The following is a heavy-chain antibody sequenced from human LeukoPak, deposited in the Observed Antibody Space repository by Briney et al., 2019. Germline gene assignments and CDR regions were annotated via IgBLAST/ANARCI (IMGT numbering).Heavy chain of an antibody. CDR3: ARGYSTSRTYYFDY. CDR1: DGAITGYY. D-gene: IGHD6-13*01. V-gene: IGHV4-59*01. J-gene: IGHJ4*02. CDR2: LHYGGST. Sequence: PSETLSLTCTVSDGAITGYYWGWIRRPPGKGLDWIGHLHYGGSTNYNPSLKSRVTISVNTSKNHFSLKLSSVTAADTAVYYCARGYSTSRTYYFDYWGQGALVTVSS.